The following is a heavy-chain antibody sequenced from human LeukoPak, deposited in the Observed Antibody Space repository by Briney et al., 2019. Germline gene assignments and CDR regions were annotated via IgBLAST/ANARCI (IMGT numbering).Heavy chain of an antibody. D-gene: IGHD3-10*01. V-gene: IGHV4-34*01. CDR1: GGSFSGYY. CDR3: ARVTGLLWFGEFSKGGPLRKIYFDY. Sequence: PSETLSLTCGVYGGSFSGYYWSWIRQPPGKGLEWIGEINHSGSTNYNPSLKSRVTISVDTSKNQFSLKLSSVTAADTAVYYCARVTGLLWFGEFSKGGPLRKIYFDYWGQGTLVTVSS. CDR2: INHSGST. J-gene: IGHJ4*02.